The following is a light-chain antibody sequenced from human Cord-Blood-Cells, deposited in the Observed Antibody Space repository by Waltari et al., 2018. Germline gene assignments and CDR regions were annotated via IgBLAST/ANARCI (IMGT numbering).Light chain of an antibody. CDR2: LGS. Sequence: DLVMTQSPLPLPVTPGEPAYSSCRSSQSLLHSNGYNYLDWYLQKPGQSPQLLIYLGSNRASGVPDRFSGSGSGTDFTLKISRVEAEDVGVYYCMQALQTPPTFGQGTKVEIK. J-gene: IGKJ1*01. CDR1: QSLLHSNGYNY. CDR3: MQALQTPPT. V-gene: IGKV2-28*01.